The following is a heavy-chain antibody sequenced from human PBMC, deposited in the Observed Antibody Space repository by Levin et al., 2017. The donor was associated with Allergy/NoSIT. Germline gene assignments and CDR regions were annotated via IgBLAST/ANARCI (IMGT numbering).Heavy chain of an antibody. Sequence: SQTLSLTCTVSGISIGSTTFYWGWIRQPPGRGLERIGTIYYSGRAYYIPSLERRLTMSVDTSKNQISLKLTSVTAADTAVYFCARQGDVDQYAGAFDIWGQGTVVTVSS. J-gene: IGHJ3*02. CDR3: ARQGDVDQYAGAFDI. V-gene: IGHV4-39*01. CDR2: IYYSGRA. CDR1: GISIGSTTFY. D-gene: IGHD2-2*01.